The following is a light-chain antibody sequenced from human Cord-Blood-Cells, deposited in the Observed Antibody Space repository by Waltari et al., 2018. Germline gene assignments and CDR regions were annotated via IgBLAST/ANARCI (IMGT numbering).Light chain of an antibody. V-gene: IGKV4-1*01. Sequence: DIVMTQSPESLAVSLGERATINCKSSPSVLYSSNNKNYLAWYQQKPGQSPKLLIYWASTRESGVPDRFSGSGSGTDFTLTISSLQAEDVAVYYCQQYYSTPVIFGGGTKVEIK. CDR3: QQYYSTPVI. CDR1: PSVLYSSNNKNY. CDR2: WAS. J-gene: IGKJ4*01.